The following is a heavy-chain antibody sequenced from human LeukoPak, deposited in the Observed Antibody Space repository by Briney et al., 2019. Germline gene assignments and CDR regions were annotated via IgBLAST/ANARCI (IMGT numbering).Heavy chain of an antibody. CDR1: GFTFSIAW. D-gene: IGHD6-13*01. CDR3: TTDHVYSSSWWTRSDY. CDR2: IKSKTDGGTT. Sequence: PGGSLRLSCAASGFTFSIAWMSWVRQAPGKGLEWVGRIKSKTDGGTTDYAAPVKGRFTISRDDSKNTLYLQMNSLKTEDTAVYYCTTDHVYSSSWWTRSDYWGQGTLVTVSS. J-gene: IGHJ4*02. V-gene: IGHV3-15*01.